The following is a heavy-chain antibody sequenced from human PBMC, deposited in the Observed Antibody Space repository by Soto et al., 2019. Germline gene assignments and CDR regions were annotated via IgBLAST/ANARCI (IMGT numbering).Heavy chain of an antibody. Sequence: EVQLVESGGGLVQPGGSLRLSCAASGVTFSSYWMHWVRQVPGKGLVWVARLNYDGSTTTYADSVTGRFTISRDNARNTLYLQMNSLRAEDSGVYYCARAGTGWYWFDHWGQGTLVTVSS. J-gene: IGHJ5*02. V-gene: IGHV3-74*01. CDR1: GVTFSSYW. CDR3: ARAGTGWYWFDH. CDR2: LNYDGSTT. D-gene: IGHD6-19*01.